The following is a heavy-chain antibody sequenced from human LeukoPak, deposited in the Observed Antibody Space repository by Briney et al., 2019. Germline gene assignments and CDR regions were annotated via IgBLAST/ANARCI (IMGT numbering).Heavy chain of an antibody. Sequence: PSETLSLTCAVYGESLNGHYWNWIRQPPGKGPEWIGEGDDSGGTKFNPSLKGRVTISADTSKNQFSLKLSSVTAADTAVYYCAKNGQSGFSFDPWGQGTLVTVSS. CDR3: AKNGQSGFSFDP. D-gene: IGHD2-8*01. V-gene: IGHV4-34*01. CDR2: GDDSGGT. CDR1: GESLNGHY. J-gene: IGHJ5*02.